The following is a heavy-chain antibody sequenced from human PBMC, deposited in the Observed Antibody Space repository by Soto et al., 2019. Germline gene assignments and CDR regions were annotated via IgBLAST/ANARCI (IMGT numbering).Heavy chain of an antibody. D-gene: IGHD6-19*01. CDR2: IWCDGSNK. CDR1: GFTFSSYG. J-gene: IGHJ4*02. V-gene: IGHV3-33*01. Sequence: GGSLRLSCAASGFTFSSYGMHWVRQAPGKGLEWVAVIWCDGSNKYYADSVKGRFTISRDNSKNTLYLQMNSLRAEDTAVYYCARDWRAGIAVAGTFDYWGQGTLVTVSS. CDR3: ARDWRAGIAVAGTFDY.